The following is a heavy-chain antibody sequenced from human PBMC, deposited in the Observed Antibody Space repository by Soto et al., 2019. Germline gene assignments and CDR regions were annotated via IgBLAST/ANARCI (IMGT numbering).Heavy chain of an antibody. Sequence: SETLSLTCTVSGGSISSYYWSWIRQPPGKGLEWIGYIYYSGITDYNPSLKSRVTISVDTSKNQFSLKLSSVTAADTAVYYCATTYYYDSSGFDYWGQGTLVTVSS. CDR1: GGSISSYY. V-gene: IGHV4-59*08. CDR2: IYYSGIT. D-gene: IGHD3-22*01. CDR3: ATTYYYDSSGFDY. J-gene: IGHJ4*02.